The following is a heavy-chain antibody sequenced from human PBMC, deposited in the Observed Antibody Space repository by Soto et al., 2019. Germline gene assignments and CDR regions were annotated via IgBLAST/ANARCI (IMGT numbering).Heavy chain of an antibody. CDR1: GYIFSRYS. CDR2: ISANNGNT. V-gene: IGHV1-18*01. J-gene: IGHJ4*02. CDR3: ARARLVWRDLDY. Sequence: QVQLVQSGAEVKKPGASVKVSCKASGYIFSRYSISWVRQAPGQGLEWMGWISANNGNTKYAQKYQGRVTMTTDTSTSTAYMELRSLRSDDTAVYYCARARLVWRDLDYWGQGTLVTVSS. D-gene: IGHD3-3*01.